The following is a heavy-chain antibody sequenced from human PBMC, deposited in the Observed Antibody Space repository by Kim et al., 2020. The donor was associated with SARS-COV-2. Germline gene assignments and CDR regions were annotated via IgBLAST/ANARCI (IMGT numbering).Heavy chain of an antibody. V-gene: IGHV4-39*01. D-gene: IGHD6-13*01. Sequence: YPKPPLTTRVTISVDTSNNQFSLKLSSVTAADTAVYYCARHPSSSNWFDPWGQGTLVTVSS. CDR3: ARHPSSSNWFDP. J-gene: IGHJ5*02.